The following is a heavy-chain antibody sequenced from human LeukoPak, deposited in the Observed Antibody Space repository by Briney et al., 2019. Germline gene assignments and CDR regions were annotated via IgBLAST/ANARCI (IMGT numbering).Heavy chain of an antibody. V-gene: IGHV4-39*07. D-gene: IGHD6-13*01. Sequence: PSETLSLTCTVSGGSISSSSYYWGWIRQPPGKGLEWIGSIYYSGSTNYNPSLKSRVTISVDTSKNQFSLKLSSVTAADTAVYYCARSYSSSWYDYWGQGTLVTVSS. CDR1: GGSISSSSYY. CDR3: ARSYSSSWYDY. J-gene: IGHJ4*02. CDR2: IYYSGST.